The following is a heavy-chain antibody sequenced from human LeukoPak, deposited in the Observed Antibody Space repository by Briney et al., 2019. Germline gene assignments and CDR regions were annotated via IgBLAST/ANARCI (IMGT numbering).Heavy chain of an antibody. Sequence: GGSLRLSCAASGFTFSTYAMNWVRQAPGKGLEWVSIISGSGGNTFYADSVKGRFTISRDNSKNTLYLQMNNLRDEDTAVYYCAKDPPCSGGTCYGYFESWGQGTLVTVSS. J-gene: IGHJ4*02. V-gene: IGHV3-23*01. CDR3: AKDPPCSGGTCYGYFES. D-gene: IGHD2-15*01. CDR2: ISGSGGNT. CDR1: GFTFSTYA.